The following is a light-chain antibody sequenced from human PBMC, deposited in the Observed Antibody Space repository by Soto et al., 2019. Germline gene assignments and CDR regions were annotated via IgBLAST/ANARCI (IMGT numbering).Light chain of an antibody. V-gene: IGLV1-40*01. CDR3: QSYDSSLSGWV. J-gene: IGLJ3*02. CDR2: GNS. Sequence: QSVLTQPPSVSGAPGQRVTISCTGSSSNIGAGYDVHWYQQLPGTAPKVLIYGNSNRPSGVRDRFSGSKSGTSASLAITGLQAEDEADYYCQSYDSSLSGWVFGGGTKVTVL. CDR1: SSNIGAGYD.